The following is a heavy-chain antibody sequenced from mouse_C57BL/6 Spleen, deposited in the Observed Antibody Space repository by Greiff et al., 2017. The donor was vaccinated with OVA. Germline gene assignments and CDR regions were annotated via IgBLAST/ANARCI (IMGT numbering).Heavy chain of an antibody. V-gene: IGHV1-7*01. CDR3: DVITTVVEDGYFDY. CDR2: INPSSGYT. Sequence: QVQLQQSGAELAKPGASVKLSCKASGYTFTSYWMHWVKQRPGQGLEWIGYINPSSGYTKYTQKFKDKATLTADKSSSTAYMQLSSLTYEDSAAYYCDVITTVVEDGYFDYWGQGTTLTGSS. J-gene: IGHJ2*01. CDR1: GYTFTSYW. D-gene: IGHD1-1*01.